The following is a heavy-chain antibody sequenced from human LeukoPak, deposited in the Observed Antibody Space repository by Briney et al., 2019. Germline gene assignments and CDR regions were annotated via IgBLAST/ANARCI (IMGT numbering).Heavy chain of an antibody. V-gene: IGHV3-30-3*01. CDR3: ARMYYYDSSGYYTNYFDY. CDR1: GFTFSSYA. Sequence: GGSLRLSCAASGFTFSSYAMHWVRQAPGKGLEWVAVISYDGSNKYYADSVKGRFTISRDNSKNTLNLQMNSLRAEDTAVYYCARMYYYDSSGYYTNYFDYWGQGTLVTVSS. D-gene: IGHD3-22*01. J-gene: IGHJ4*02. CDR2: ISYDGSNK.